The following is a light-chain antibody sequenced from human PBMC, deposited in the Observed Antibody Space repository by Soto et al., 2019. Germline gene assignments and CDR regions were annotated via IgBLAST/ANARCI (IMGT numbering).Light chain of an antibody. CDR2: GAS. J-gene: IGKJ3*01. CDR1: QGIANF. Sequence: IQLTQSPSSLSASVGDRVTISCRASQGIANFLDWYQQKPGQAPKLLIYGASTLQSGVPSIFSGSGSGTDFTLTISSLQPEDFATYVFQQLNSFPIPFGPGTKVDIK. V-gene: IGKV1-9*01. CDR3: QQLNSFPIP.